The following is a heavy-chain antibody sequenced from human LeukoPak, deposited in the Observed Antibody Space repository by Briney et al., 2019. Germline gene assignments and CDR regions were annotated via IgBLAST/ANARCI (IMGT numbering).Heavy chain of an antibody. D-gene: IGHD5-24*01. CDR3: ASDGYNSFDN. V-gene: IGHV3-21*01. CDR2: ISSSSSYI. CDR1: GFTFSSYS. J-gene: IGHJ4*02. Sequence: GGSLRLSCAASGFTFSSYSMNWVRQAPGKGLEWVSSISSSSSYIYYADSLKGRFTISRDNAKSSLYPQMNSLRAEDTAVYYCASDGYNSFDNWGQGTLVTVSS.